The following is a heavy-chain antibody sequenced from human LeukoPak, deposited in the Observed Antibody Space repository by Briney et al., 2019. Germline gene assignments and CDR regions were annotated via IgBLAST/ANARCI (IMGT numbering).Heavy chain of an antibody. V-gene: IGHV1-24*01. Sequence: ASVKVSCKVSGYTLTELSMHWVRQAPGKGLEWMGGFDPEDGETIYAQKFQGRVTMTEDTSTDTAYMELSSLRSEDTAVYYCATDPRPRGYSYGTKPFDYWGQGTLVTVSS. CDR1: GYTLTELS. CDR3: ATDPRPRGYSYGTKPFDY. CDR2: FDPEDGET. J-gene: IGHJ4*02. D-gene: IGHD5-18*01.